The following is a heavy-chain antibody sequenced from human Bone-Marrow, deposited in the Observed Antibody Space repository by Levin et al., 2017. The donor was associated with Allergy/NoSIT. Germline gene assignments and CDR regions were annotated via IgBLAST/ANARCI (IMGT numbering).Heavy chain of an antibody. Sequence: ASVKVSCKASGYTFTTYGINWVRQAPGQGLEWMGWITAYNGNKKYAQKFQGRVTMTTDTSTSTAYMELRGLRSDDTAVYYCARAMYYYDSSGYYRAFDIWGQGTMVTVSS. V-gene: IGHV1-18*01. D-gene: IGHD3-22*01. CDR1: GYTFTTYG. CDR3: ARAMYYYDSSGYYRAFDI. J-gene: IGHJ3*02. CDR2: ITAYNGNK.